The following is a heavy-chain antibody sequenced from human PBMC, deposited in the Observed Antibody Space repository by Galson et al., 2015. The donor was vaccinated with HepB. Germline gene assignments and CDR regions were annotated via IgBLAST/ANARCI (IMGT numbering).Heavy chain of an antibody. D-gene: IGHD3-9*01. J-gene: IGHJ4*02. Sequence: SLRLSCAASGFTFSSYAMHWVRQAPGKGLEWVAVISYDGSNKYYADSVKGRFTISRDNSKNTLYLQMNSLRAEDTAVYYCARDLDILTGYYTLGYWGQGTLVTVSS. CDR2: ISYDGSNK. V-gene: IGHV3-30*04. CDR1: GFTFSSYA. CDR3: ARDLDILTGYYTLGY.